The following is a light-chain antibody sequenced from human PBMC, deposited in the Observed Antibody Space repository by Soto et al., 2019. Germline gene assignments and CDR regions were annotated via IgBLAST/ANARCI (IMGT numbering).Light chain of an antibody. CDR1: QSVGNN. CDR3: QQYGDWPLT. V-gene: IGKV3-15*01. J-gene: IGKJ4*01. Sequence: EIVLTQSPATLSVSPGDRATLSCRASQSVGNNFAWYQQKPGQAPRLLIFATSTRATGVPARFSGSGSGTEFTLTISSLQSEDFVVYYCQQYGDWPLTFGGGAKVEIE. CDR2: ATS.